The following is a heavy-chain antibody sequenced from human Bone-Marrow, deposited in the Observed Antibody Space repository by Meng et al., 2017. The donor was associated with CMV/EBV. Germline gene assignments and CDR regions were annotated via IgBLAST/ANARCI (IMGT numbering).Heavy chain of an antibody. CDR2: IRDDGSNK. D-gene: IGHD2-2*01. Sequence: GESLKICCAASGFTFSSYGMHWGRQAPGKGLEWVAFIRDDGSNKYYADSVKSRFTISRDNSKNTLYLQMSSLRAEDTAVYYCAKYCSSTSCNMEFDYWGQGTLVTVSS. V-gene: IGHV3-30*02. CDR3: AKYCSSTSCNMEFDY. CDR1: GFTFSSYG. J-gene: IGHJ4*02.